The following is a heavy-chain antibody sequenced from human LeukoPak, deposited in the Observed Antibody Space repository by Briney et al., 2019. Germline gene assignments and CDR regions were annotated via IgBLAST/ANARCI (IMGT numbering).Heavy chain of an antibody. CDR3: ARGSFEGSGWSAPTYYFDY. CDR2: IYHSGST. CDR1: GYSISSGYY. D-gene: IGHD6-19*01. V-gene: IGHV4-38-2*02. J-gene: IGHJ4*02. Sequence: SGTLSLTCTVSGYSISSGYYWGWIRQPPGKGLEWIGSIYHSGSTYYNPSLKSRVTISLDTSKNQFSLKLSSVTAADTAVYYCARGSFEGSGWSAPTYYFDYWGQGTLVTVSS.